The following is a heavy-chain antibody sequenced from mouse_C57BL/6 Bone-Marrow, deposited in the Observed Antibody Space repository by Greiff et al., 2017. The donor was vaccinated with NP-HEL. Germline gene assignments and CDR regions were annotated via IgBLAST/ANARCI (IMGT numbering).Heavy chain of an antibody. CDR1: GYAFTNYL. D-gene: IGHD2-5*01. Sequence: QVQLKQSGAELVRPGTSVKVSCKASGYAFTNYLIEWVRQSPGQGLEWIGVINPGSGGTNYDEKLTGKATLTAAKSSSTAYMQLSSLTSEDSAVYFCAREGYSKGGFADWGKGTLVTVSA. CDR3: AREGYSKGGFAD. V-gene: IGHV1-54*01. J-gene: IGHJ3*01. CDR2: INPGSGGT.